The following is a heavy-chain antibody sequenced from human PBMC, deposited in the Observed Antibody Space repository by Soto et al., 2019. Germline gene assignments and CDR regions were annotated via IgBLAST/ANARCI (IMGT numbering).Heavy chain of an antibody. V-gene: IGHV3-30*18. CDR3: AKDQNMPYYLDS. D-gene: IGHD2-2*01. J-gene: IGHJ4*02. Sequence: GGSLRLSCAASGFTFSSYVMHWVRQAPGKGLEWVAVISYDGSNKYYADSVKGRFTISRDNSKNTLYLQMNSLRAEDTAVYYCAKDQNMPYYLDSGGRGTLVPVS. CDR2: ISYDGSNK. CDR1: GFTFSSYV.